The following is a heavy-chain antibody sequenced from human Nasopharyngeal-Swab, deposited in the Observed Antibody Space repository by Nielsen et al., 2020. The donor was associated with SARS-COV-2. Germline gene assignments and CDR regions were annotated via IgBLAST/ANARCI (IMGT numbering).Heavy chain of an antibody. D-gene: IGHD7-27*01. V-gene: IGHV3-74*01. J-gene: IGHJ4*02. CDR2: LNGDATTV. CDR3: AKAGEYRFDY. CDR1: GFTFSSSW. Sequence: GGSLRLSCAGSGFTFSSSWLHWVRQAPGEGLVWVARLNGDATTVDYADSVQGRFTISRDNAKHTLYLQMNALRDEDTAIYYCAKAGEYRFDYWGQGTLVTVSS.